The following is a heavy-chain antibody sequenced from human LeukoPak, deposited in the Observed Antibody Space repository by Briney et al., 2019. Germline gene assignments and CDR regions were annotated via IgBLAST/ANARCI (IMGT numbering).Heavy chain of an antibody. CDR2: INPSGGNT. CDR1: GFTFSSNP. Sequence: QPGGSLRLSCAGSGFTFSSNPQSWVRQAPGKGLEWVSAINPSGGNTYYADSVRGRFTISRDNSKNTLYLQMNTLRAEDTAVYYCETTKQARRYFDYWGQGTLVTVSS. J-gene: IGHJ4*02. CDR3: ETTKQARRYFDY. V-gene: IGHV3-23*01. D-gene: IGHD1-1*01.